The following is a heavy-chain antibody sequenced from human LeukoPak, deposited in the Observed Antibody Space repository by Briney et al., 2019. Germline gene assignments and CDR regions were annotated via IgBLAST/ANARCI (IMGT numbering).Heavy chain of an antibody. D-gene: IGHD3-22*01. CDR2: IDWDDDK. CDR1: GFSLNTTGMR. J-gene: IGHJ4*02. Sequence: ESGPALVKPTQTLTLTCTFSGFSLNTTGMRMGWIRQPPGKALEWLARIDWDDDKFYSTSLKPRLTISKDSSRNQVVLTMTNMDPVDTATYYCARIAPSYCYDSSAPLDYWGQGTLVTVSS. CDR3: ARIAPSYCYDSSAPLDY. V-gene: IGHV2-70*04.